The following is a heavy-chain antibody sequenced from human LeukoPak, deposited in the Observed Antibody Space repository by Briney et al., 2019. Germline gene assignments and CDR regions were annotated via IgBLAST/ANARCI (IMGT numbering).Heavy chain of an antibody. CDR3: ARRWNYGRNYYIDV. Sequence: SETLSLTCAVYGGSFSHYYWSWIRQSPGMGLEWMGEINDSGAINYNPSLVSRVTISLDKSTNKFSLKWSSASAADTAVYYCARRWNYGRNYYIDVWGKGATVSVSS. D-gene: IGHD1-7*01. J-gene: IGHJ6*03. V-gene: IGHV4-34*01. CDR2: INDSGAI. CDR1: GGSFSHYY.